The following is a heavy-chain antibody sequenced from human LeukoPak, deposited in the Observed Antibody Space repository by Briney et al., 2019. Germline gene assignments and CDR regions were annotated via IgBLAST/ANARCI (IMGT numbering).Heavy chain of an antibody. CDR1: GGSISSSTYY. Sequence: SETLSLTCTDSGGSISSSTYYWGWIRQTPGKGLEWIASIHYSGTTYHSPSLKSRVTISVDTSKDQFSLNLSSVTAADTAVYYCARGPKLCFDYWGQGTLVTVSS. CDR2: IHYSGTT. CDR3: ARGPKLCFDY. J-gene: IGHJ4*02. D-gene: IGHD3-10*01. V-gene: IGHV4-39*01.